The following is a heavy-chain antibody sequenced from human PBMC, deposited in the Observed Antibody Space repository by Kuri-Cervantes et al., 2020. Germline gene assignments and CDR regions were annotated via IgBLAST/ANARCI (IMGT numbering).Heavy chain of an antibody. CDR2: ISYDGSNK. CDR3: AKGTYYGGHGMDV. D-gene: IGHD4-23*01. V-gene: IGHV3-30*18. Sequence: GESLKISCAASGFTFSSYGMHWVRQAPGKGLEWVAVISYDGSNKYYADSVKGRFIISRDNSKNTLYLRMNSLRAEDTAVYYCAKGTYYGGHGMDVWGQGTTVTVSS. CDR1: GFTFSSYG. J-gene: IGHJ6*02.